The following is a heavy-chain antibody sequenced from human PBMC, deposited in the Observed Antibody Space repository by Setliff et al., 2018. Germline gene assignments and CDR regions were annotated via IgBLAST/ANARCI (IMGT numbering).Heavy chain of an antibody. V-gene: IGHV1-69*13. CDR1: GGTFSSYA. CDR2: IIPTFGTA. Sequence: RASVKVSCKASGGTFSSYAISWVRQAPGQGLEWMGGIIPTFGTANYAQKFQGRVTITADESTSTAYMELSSLRSEDTAVYYCARDGDNYYDSSGYYLNHAFDIWGQGTMVTVSS. CDR3: ARDGDNYYDSSGYYLNHAFDI. D-gene: IGHD3-22*01. J-gene: IGHJ3*02.